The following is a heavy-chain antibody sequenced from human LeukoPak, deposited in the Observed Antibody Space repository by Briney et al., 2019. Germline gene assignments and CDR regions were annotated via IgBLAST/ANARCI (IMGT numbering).Heavy chain of an antibody. J-gene: IGHJ4*02. D-gene: IGHD3-10*02. CDR3: AREDVFPDY. CDR1: EFTFSSHS. CDR2: ISGSSSTI. V-gene: IGHV3-48*01. Sequence: GGSLRLSCAASEFTFSSHSMNWVRQAPGKGLEWVSYISGSSSTIYYADSVKGRFTISRDNAKNSLYLQMNSLRAEDTAVYYCAREDVFPDYWGQGTLVTVSS.